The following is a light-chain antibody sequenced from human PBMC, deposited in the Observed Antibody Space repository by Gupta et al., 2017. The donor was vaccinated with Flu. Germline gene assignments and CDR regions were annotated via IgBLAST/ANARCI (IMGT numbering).Light chain of an antibody. Sequence: SVLTQPPSASYSPRQRFTISCSGSSSILVHNAVNWYHPLPRLSTKLLLSYDDLLPSGVAERFSGSKSGISATLAISGLHAEDEADYYCAAWDYSRNGAVFGGGTKLTVL. CDR1: SSILVHNA. CDR3: AAWDYSRNGAV. V-gene: IGLV1-36*01. CDR2: YDD. J-gene: IGLJ2*01.